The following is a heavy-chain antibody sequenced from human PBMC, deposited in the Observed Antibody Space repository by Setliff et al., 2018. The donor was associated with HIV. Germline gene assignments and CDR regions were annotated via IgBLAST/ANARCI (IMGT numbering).Heavy chain of an antibody. Sequence: SETLSLTCTVSGGSISSSSYYWSWIRQPAGKGLEWIGHIYTSGSTNYNPSLKSRVAISVDTSKNQFSLKLISVSAADTAVYYCAKLLPAADMAREIDSWGQGTLVTVSS. D-gene: IGHD2-2*01. CDR2: IYTSGST. J-gene: IGHJ4*02. CDR1: GGSISSSSYY. CDR3: AKLLPAADMAREIDS. V-gene: IGHV4-61*09.